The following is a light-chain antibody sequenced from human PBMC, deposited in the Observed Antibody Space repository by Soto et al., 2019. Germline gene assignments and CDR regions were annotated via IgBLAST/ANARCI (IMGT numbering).Light chain of an antibody. CDR2: GAS. Sequence: EIVLIQSPATLSLSPGERATLSCRASQSVGSYLAWYQQKPGQAPRLLIYGASNRATGIPDRFSGSGSGTDFTLTISRLEPEDFAVYYCQQYGSSPITFGQGTRLEIK. V-gene: IGKV3-20*01. J-gene: IGKJ5*01. CDR1: QSVGSY. CDR3: QQYGSSPIT.